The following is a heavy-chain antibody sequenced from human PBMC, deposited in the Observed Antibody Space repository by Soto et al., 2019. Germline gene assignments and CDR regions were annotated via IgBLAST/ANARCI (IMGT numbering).Heavy chain of an antibody. D-gene: IGHD6-19*01. J-gene: IGHJ4*02. CDR2: ISGSGGST. CDR3: AKDHTPFADSSGWYFVGVVFDY. CDR1: GFTFSSYA. Sequence: GGSLRLSCAASGFTFSSYAMSWVRQAPGKGLEWVSAISGSGGSTYYADSGKGRFTISRDNSKTTLYLQMNSLRAEDTAVYYCAKDHTPFADSSGWYFVGVVFDYWGQGTLVTVSS. V-gene: IGHV3-23*01.